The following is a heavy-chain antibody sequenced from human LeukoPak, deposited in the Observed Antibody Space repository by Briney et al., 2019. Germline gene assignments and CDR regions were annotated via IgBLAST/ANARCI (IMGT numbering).Heavy chain of an antibody. CDR3: ATWAFYHDLDV. V-gene: IGHV3-43*02. CDR1: GFTLDAYA. Sequence: GGSLRLSCVASGFTLDAYAMHWVRPVRGKGLEWVSLINTDGSRTYYADSVKGRFTISRDNYKNSLYLQMTSLRPEDSALYYCATWAFYHDLDVWGRGTTVTVSS. J-gene: IGHJ6*02. CDR2: INTDGSRT. D-gene: IGHD3-3*01.